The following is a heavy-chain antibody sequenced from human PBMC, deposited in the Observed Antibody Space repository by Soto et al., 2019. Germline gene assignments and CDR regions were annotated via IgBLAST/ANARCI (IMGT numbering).Heavy chain of an antibody. Sequence: PGGSLRLSCAASGVTFSSYSMNWVRQAPGKGLEWVSYISSSSSTIYYADSVKGRFTISRDNAKNSLYLQMNSLRAEDTAVYYCARDVKRSTGGYYYYYGMDVWGQGTTVTVSS. CDR3: ARDVKRSTGGYYYYYGMDV. CDR2: ISSSSSTI. V-gene: IGHV3-48*01. J-gene: IGHJ6*02. CDR1: GVTFSSYS. D-gene: IGHD2-8*02.